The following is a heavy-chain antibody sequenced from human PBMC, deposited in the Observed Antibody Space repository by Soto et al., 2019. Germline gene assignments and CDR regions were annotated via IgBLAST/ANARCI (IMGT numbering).Heavy chain of an antibody. CDR2: IYSGGTT. D-gene: IGHD4-4*01. V-gene: IGHV3-53*01. J-gene: IGHJ4*02. CDR3: ARNGWGMATVGM. Sequence: EVQLVESGGGLVQPGGSLRLSCAASGFTVSNNYMIWFRLPPGKGLEWVSLIYSGGTTYYADSVKGRFTISRDNSKNTLYLQMNSLSVEYTAVYYCARNGWGMATVGMWGPGNLVTVSS. CDR1: GFTVSNNY.